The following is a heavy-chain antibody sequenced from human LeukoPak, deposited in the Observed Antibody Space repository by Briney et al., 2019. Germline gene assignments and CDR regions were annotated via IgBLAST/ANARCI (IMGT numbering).Heavy chain of an antibody. J-gene: IGHJ4*02. CDR3: AKDLGYDYVWGEGNLYDY. D-gene: IGHD3-16*01. V-gene: IGHV3-23*01. CDR1: GFTFNNYA. Sequence: GGTLRLSCTVSGFTFNNYAMAWVRQAPGKGLEWVALISGNGDNSYYADSVKGRFTISRDNSKNTLYLQMNSLRVEDTAVYYCAKDLGYDYVWGEGNLYDYWGQGILVTVSS. CDR2: ISGNGDNS.